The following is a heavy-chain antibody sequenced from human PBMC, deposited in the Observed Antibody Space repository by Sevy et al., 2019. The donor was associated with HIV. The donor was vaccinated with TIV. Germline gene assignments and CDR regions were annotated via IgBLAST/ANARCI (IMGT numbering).Heavy chain of an antibody. CDR3: AKHSRGSTVVIPNAFDI. J-gene: IGHJ3*02. CDR2: ISGSGGST. Sequence: GGSLRLSCAASGFTFSNYAMTWVRQAPGKGLEWVSVISGSGGSTYYADSVKGRFTISRDNSKSTLYLQMNGLRAEDTAVYYCAKHSRGSTVVIPNAFDIWGQGTMVTVSS. D-gene: IGHD4-17*01. CDR1: GFTFSNYA. V-gene: IGHV3-23*01.